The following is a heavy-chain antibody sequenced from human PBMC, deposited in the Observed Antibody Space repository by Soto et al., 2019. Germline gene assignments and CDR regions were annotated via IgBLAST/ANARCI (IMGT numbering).Heavy chain of an antibody. CDR2: ISGSGGST. Sequence: GGSLRLSCAASGFTFSSYAMSWVRQSPGKGLEWVSAISGSGGSTYYADSVKGRFTISRDNSKNTLYLQMNSLRAEDTAVYYCAKVITGTFYYFDYWGQGTLVTVSS. V-gene: IGHV3-23*01. D-gene: IGHD1-7*01. CDR3: AKVITGTFYYFDY. J-gene: IGHJ4*02. CDR1: GFTFSSYA.